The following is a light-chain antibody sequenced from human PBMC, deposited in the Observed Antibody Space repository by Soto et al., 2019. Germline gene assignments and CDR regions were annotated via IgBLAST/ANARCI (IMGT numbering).Light chain of an antibody. V-gene: IGLV2-23*01. CDR1: SSGVGAYNL. Sequence: QSVLTQPASVSGSPGQSITVSCTGTSSGVGAYNLVSWYQQHPGKAPRLIIYEGTKRPSGISHRFSGSKSDNTASLTISGLRAEDEAHYHCCSYAGGRTFVFGGGTKLTVL. CDR3: CSYAGGRTFV. J-gene: IGLJ3*02. CDR2: EGT.